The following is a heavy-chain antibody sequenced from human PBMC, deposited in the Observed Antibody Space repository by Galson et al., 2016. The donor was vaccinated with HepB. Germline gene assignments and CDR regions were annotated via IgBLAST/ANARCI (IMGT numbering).Heavy chain of an antibody. CDR2: INYNGRT. CDR3: ARGEMYCGGGSCYWGGGMDV. J-gene: IGHJ6*04. CDR1: GGSIGSGGYS. V-gene: IGHV4-31*03. Sequence: TLSLTCSVSGGSIGSGGYSWTWIRQHPGKGLEWIGYINYNGRTYSNPSLKRRLTISLETSKNEFSLQLNSVTGADTAMYYCARGEMYCGGGSCYWGGGMDVWGKGTTVTVSS. D-gene: IGHD2-15*01.